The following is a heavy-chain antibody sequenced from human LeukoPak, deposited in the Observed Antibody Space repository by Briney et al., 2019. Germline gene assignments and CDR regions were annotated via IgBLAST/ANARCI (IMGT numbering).Heavy chain of an antibody. D-gene: IGHD6-13*01. Sequence: PGGSLRLSCAASGSTFSDYYMSWIRQAPGKGLEWVSYISSSGSTIYYADSVKGRFTISRDNAKNSLYLQMNSLRAEDTAVYYCARDIAAAGNNWFDPWGQGALVTVSS. J-gene: IGHJ5*02. CDR1: GSTFSDYY. CDR2: ISSSGSTI. CDR3: ARDIAAAGNNWFDP. V-gene: IGHV3-11*04.